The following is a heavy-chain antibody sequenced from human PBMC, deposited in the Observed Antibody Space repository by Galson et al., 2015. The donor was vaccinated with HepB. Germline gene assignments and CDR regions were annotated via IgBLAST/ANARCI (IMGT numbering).Heavy chain of an antibody. CDR3: AREPCGGDCYYYYYYGMDV. CDR2: INAGNGNT. CDR1: GYSFTSYA. V-gene: IGHV1-3*01. J-gene: IGHJ6*02. Sequence: SVKVSCKASGYSFTSYAIHWVRQAPGQRLEWMGWINAGNGNTKYSQKFQGRVTITRDTSASTAYMELSSLRSEDTAVYYCAREPCGGDCYYYYYYGMDVWGQGTTVTVSS. D-gene: IGHD2-21*01.